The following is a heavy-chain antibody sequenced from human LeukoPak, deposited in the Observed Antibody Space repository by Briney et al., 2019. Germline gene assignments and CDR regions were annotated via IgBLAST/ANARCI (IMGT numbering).Heavy chain of an antibody. CDR2: ISYDGSNK. D-gene: IGHD3-3*01. V-gene: IGHV3-30*03. CDR1: GFTFSSYG. Sequence: GRSLRLSCAASGFTFSSYGMHWVRQAPGKGLEWVAVISYDGSNKYYADSVKGRFTISRDNSKNTLYLQMNSLRAEDTAVYYCARDLSINRRITIFGVVPITPWGQGTLVTVSS. CDR3: ARDLSINRRITIFGVVPITP. J-gene: IGHJ5*02.